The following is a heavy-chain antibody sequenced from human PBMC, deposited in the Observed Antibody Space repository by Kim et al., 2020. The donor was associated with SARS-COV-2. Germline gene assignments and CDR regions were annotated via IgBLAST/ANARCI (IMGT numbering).Heavy chain of an antibody. CDR1: GGSISSYY. J-gene: IGHJ4*02. Sequence: SETLSLTCTVSGGSISSYYWSWIRQPPGKGLEWIGYIYYSGSTNYNPSLKSRVTISVDTSKNQFSLKLSSVTAADTAVYYCASSGRGLYDSSGYYGYYFDYWGQGTLVTVSS. V-gene: IGHV4-59*13. CDR3: ASSGRGLYDSSGYYGYYFDY. CDR2: IYYSGST. D-gene: IGHD3-22*01.